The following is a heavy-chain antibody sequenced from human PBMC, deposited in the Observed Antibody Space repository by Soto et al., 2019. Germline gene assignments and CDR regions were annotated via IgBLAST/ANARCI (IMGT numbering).Heavy chain of an antibody. CDR3: AREPYSSSWYGEFDY. V-gene: IGHV4-31*11. J-gene: IGHJ4*02. Sequence: PSETLSLTCAVSGGSISSGGYSWSWIRQPPGKGLEWIGYIYYSGSTYYNPSLKSRVTISVDTSKNQFSLKLSSVTAADTAVYYCAREPYSSSWYGEFDYWGQGTLVTVSS. CDR1: GGSISSGGYS. D-gene: IGHD6-13*01. CDR2: IYYSGST.